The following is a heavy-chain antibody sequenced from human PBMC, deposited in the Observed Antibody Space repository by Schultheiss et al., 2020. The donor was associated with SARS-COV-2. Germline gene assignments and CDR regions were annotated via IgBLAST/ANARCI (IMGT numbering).Heavy chain of an antibody. J-gene: IGHJ4*02. D-gene: IGHD1-26*01. Sequence: GGSLRLSCAASGFAFSSYVLHWVRRAPGKGPEWVANIKGDGSEKYLVDSVKGRFTISRDNAKNSLYLQMNSLRAEDTAVYYCARAGVGDFDYWGQGTLVTVSS. V-gene: IGHV3-7*01. CDR3: ARAGVGDFDY. CDR2: IKGDGSEK. CDR1: GFAFSSYV.